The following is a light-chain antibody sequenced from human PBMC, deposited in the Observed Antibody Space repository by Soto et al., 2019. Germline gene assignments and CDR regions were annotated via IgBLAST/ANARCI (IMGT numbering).Light chain of an antibody. CDR3: AAWDDSLNAL. V-gene: IGLV1-44*01. CDR1: SSNIGDNP. Sequence: QSVLTQPPSASGTPGQRVTISCSGSSSNIGDNPVNWYQQVPVAAPKLLIYINDQRPSGVPDRFSGSKSGTSASLAISGLQPEDEADYYCAAWDDSLNALFGTGTKVTVL. CDR2: IND. J-gene: IGLJ1*01.